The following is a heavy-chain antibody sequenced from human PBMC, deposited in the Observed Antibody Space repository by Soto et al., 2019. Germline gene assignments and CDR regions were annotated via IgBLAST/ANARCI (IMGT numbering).Heavy chain of an antibody. V-gene: IGHV3-21*01. CDR1: GFTFSSYS. CDR3: ARDLAEKIYGDFVY. CDR2: ISSSSSYI. D-gene: IGHD3-10*01. Sequence: PGGSLRLSCAASGFTFSSYSMNWVRQAPGKGLEWVSSISSSSSYIYYADSVKGRFTISRDNAKNSLYLQMNSLRAEDTAVYYCARDLAEKIYGDFVYWGQGTLVTVSS. J-gene: IGHJ4*02.